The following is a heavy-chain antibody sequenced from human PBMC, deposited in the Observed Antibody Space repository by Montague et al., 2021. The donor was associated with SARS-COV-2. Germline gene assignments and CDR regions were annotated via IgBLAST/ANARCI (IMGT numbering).Heavy chain of an antibody. V-gene: IGHV3-9*01. CDR1: GFTFDDFA. CDR2: TSWDGGVK. J-gene: IGHJ4*02. CDR3: AKGRHGSGTYYSDS. D-gene: IGHD3-10*01. Sequence: YLRLSCAASGFTFDDFAMHLFRQAPGKGLEWVSSTSWDGGVKGYSDSVKGRFTISRDNARNSLYLQMNSLRPDDTAFYYCAKGRHGSGTYYSDSWGQGTLVTVSS.